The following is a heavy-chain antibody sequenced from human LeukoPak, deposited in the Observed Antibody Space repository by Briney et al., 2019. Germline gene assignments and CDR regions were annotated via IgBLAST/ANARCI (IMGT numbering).Heavy chain of an antibody. V-gene: IGHV3-43*02. J-gene: IGHJ4*02. CDR2: ISGDGGST. CDR1: GFTFSSYG. CDR3: AKDRIYSGTTFDY. Sequence: GGSLRLSCAASGFTFSSYGMHWVRQAPGKSLEWVSLISGDGGSTYHADSVQGRFTISRDNSKNSLYLQMNSLRSEDTALYYCAKDRIYSGTTFDYWGLGTLVTVSS. D-gene: IGHD1-1*01.